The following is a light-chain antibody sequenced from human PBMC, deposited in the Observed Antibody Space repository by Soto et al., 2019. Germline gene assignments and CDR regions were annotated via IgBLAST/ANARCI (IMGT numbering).Light chain of an antibody. J-gene: IGLJ2*01. CDR2: GVT. CDR1: TNDVGGYNY. CDR3: TSYAGGNILV. Sequence: QSVLTQPASVSGSPGQSITISCSGTTNDVGGYNYVSWYQQHPGKAPKLLIYGVTDRPSGVSSRFSGSKSGNAASLTISGLQAEDEGDYYCTSYAGGNILVFGGGTKLTVL. V-gene: IGLV2-14*03.